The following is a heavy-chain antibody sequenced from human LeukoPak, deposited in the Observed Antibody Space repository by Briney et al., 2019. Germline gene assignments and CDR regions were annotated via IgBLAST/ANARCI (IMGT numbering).Heavy chain of an antibody. Sequence: PSQTLSLTCTASGGSISSGGYYWSWIRQHPGKGLEWIGYIYYSGNTYYNSSLKSRVTISIDTSKNQFSLKLTSVTAADTAVYYRARFCSSTSCKGYDYWGQGTLVTVSS. CDR1: GGSISSGGYY. J-gene: IGHJ4*02. D-gene: IGHD2-2*01. CDR3: ARFCSSTSCKGYDY. V-gene: IGHV4-31*03. CDR2: IYYSGNT.